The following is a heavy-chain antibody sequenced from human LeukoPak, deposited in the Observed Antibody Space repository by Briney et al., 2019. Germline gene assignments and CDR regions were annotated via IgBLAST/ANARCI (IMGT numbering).Heavy chain of an antibody. Sequence: GRSLRLSCAGSGFNFDNYGIHWVRQAPGGGLEWVAGSSYDGGHIYYGDSVKGRFIISRDKSKSTVYMEMSSLRAEDTAVYYCAKGCSSTSCAKEFDLWGQGTLVTVSS. CDR2: SSYDGGHI. J-gene: IGHJ5*02. D-gene: IGHD2-2*01. V-gene: IGHV3-30*18. CDR1: GFNFDNYG. CDR3: AKGCSSTSCAKEFDL.